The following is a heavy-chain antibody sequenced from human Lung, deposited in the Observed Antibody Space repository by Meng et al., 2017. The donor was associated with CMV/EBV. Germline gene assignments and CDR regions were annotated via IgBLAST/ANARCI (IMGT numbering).Heavy chain of an antibody. J-gene: IGHJ4*02. V-gene: IGHV3-23*01. CDR3: VNRAWMDF. CDR2: INESGDRT. Sequence: LLQSGGGLEQPGGALGLSWEASGFTFSTYSMTWVRQAPGKGLEWVSGINESGDRTYHADSVKGRFTISRDNSKNTLYLQMNSLRVEDTAIYYCVNRAWMDFWGQGNLVTVSS. CDR1: GFTFSTYS. D-gene: IGHD3/OR15-3a*01.